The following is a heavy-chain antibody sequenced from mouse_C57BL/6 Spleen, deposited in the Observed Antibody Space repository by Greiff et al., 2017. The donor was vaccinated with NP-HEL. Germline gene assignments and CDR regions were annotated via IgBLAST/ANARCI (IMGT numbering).Heavy chain of an antibody. CDR3: ARGAIDPDGYYAWFAY. CDR2: INYDGSST. CDR1: GFTFSDYY. J-gene: IGHJ3*01. D-gene: IGHD2-3*01. Sequence: DVQLVESEGGLVQPGSSMKLSCTASGFTFSDYYMAWVRQVPEKGLEWVANINYDGSSTYYLDSLKSRFIISRDNAKNILYLQMSSLKSEDTATYYCARGAIDPDGYYAWFAYWGQGTLVTVSA. V-gene: IGHV5-16*01.